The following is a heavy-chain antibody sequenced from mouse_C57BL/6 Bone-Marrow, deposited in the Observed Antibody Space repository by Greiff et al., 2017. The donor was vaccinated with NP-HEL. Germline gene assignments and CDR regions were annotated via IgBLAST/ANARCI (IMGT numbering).Heavy chain of an antibody. CDR3: ARKEGFVTTVVAGRYFDY. CDR1: GFSLTSYG. J-gene: IGHJ2*01. V-gene: IGHV2-2*01. Sequence: VQLQQSGPGLVQPSQSLSITCTVSGFSLTSYGVHWVRQSPGKGLEWLGVIWSGGSTDYNAAFISRLSISKDNSKSQVFFKMNSLQADDTAIYYCARKEGFVTTVVAGRYFDYWGQGTTLTVSS. CDR2: IWSGGST. D-gene: IGHD1-1*01.